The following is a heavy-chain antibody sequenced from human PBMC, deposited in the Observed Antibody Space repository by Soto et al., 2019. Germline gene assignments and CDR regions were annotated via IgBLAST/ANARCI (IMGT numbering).Heavy chain of an antibody. V-gene: IGHV1-18*01. CDR3: AIAYFGDVHFAYGLDV. J-gene: IGHJ6*02. CDR2: LSADSSTT. D-gene: IGHD4-17*01. Sequence: QVRVVQSGTEVKKPGASVRLSCQASPYTLGNYGILWVRQAPGQGLEWVGWLSADSSTTSNAQMVQGRVTLTTDTSRTTADMELRSLRSDDTANYYCAIAYFGDVHFAYGLDVWGQGNTV. CDR1: PYTLGNYG.